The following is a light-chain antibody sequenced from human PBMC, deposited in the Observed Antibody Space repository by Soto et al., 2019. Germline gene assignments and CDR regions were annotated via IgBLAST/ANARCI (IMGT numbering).Light chain of an antibody. Sequence: DTVLTQSPFSLPVTPGEPASISCRSSQSLLHSNGYKYLDWYLQKPGQSPQLLIYMSSTRASGVSDRFSGSGSGTDFTLKIIRVEAEDVGVYYCMQALRTPYTFGQGTRLEIK. J-gene: IGKJ5*01. V-gene: IGKV2-28*01. CDR2: MSS. CDR1: QSLLHSNGYKY. CDR3: MQALRTPYT.